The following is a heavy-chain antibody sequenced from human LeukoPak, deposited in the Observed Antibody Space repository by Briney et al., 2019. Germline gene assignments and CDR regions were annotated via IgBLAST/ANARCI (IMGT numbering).Heavy chain of an antibody. V-gene: IGHV3-30*04. D-gene: IGHD5-18*01. CDR3: ARSRKVDTAMGSFDY. Sequence: PGGSLRLSCAASGFTFSSYAMHWVRQAPGKGLEWVAVISYDGSNKYYADSVKGRFTISRDNSKNTLYLQMNSLRAEDTAVYYCARSRKVDTAMGSFDYWGQGTLVTVSS. CDR1: GFTFSSYA. CDR2: ISYDGSNK. J-gene: IGHJ4*02.